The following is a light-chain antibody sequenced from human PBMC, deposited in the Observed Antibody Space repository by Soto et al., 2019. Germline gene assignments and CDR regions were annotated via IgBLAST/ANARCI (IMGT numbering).Light chain of an antibody. V-gene: IGLV1-40*01. CDR1: TSDIGAGYD. Sequence: QAVVTQPPSVSGAPGQRVTISCTVSTSDIGAGYDVHWYQQLPGTAPKLLIYGNTNRPSGVPDRFSGSKSGTSASLAITGLQAEDEADYYCQSYDNSLRVVFGGGTKLTVL. CDR3: QSYDNSLRVV. CDR2: GNT. J-gene: IGLJ2*01.